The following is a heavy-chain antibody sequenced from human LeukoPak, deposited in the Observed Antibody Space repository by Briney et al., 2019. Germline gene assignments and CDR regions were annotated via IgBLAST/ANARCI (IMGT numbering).Heavy chain of an antibody. CDR2: IKSKSDGETI. CDR3: TTDMDR. V-gene: IGHV3-15*01. Sequence: GGSLRLSCTASGFTFSNAWMSWVRQAPGKGLEWVGRIKSKSDGETIDYAAPVQGRFSISRDDSKNTLYLQMNSLKTEDTAVYYCTTDMDRWGQETLVIVSS. CDR1: GFTFSNAW. J-gene: IGHJ5*02.